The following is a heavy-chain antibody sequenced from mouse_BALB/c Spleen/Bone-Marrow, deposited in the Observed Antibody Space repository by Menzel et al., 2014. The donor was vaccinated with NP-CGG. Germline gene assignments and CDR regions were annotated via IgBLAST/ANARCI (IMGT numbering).Heavy chain of an antibody. CDR3: AAGYYGNSGWFAY. Sequence: VQLQQSGAELARPGASVKMSCKASGYTFTSYTMHWVKQRPGQGLEWIGYINPSSGYTNYNQKFKDKATLTADKSSSTAYMQLSSLTSEDSAVCYCAAGYYGNSGWFAYWGQGTLVTVSA. V-gene: IGHV1-4*01. D-gene: IGHD2-1*01. J-gene: IGHJ3*01. CDR2: INPSSGYT. CDR1: GYTFTSYT.